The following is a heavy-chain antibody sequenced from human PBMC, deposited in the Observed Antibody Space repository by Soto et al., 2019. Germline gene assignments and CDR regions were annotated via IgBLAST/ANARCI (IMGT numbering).Heavy chain of an antibody. Sequence: QVQLQESGPGLVKPLETLSLSCTVSGGSISSYYWSWFRQSPGKRMEWIGYVHHSWGSSYNSSLQIRVAISLDTSRSQFSLKVTSVTATDTAVYYCARQGFGPLHGLVDVWGQGTTVTVSS. V-gene: IGHV4-59*08. CDR1: GGSISSYY. J-gene: IGHJ6*02. CDR2: VHHSWGS. D-gene: IGHD3-10*01. CDR3: ARQGFGPLHGLVDV.